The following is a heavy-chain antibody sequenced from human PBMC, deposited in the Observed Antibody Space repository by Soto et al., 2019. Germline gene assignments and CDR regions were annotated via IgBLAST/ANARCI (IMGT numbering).Heavy chain of an antibody. CDR2: ISSSSSYI. CDR3: ARDGQWFGELLGYYGMDV. V-gene: IGHV3-21*01. D-gene: IGHD3-10*01. CDR1: GFTFSSYS. Sequence: GGSLRLSCAASGFTFSSYSMNWVRQAPGKGLEWVSSISSSSSYIYYADSVKGRFTISRDNAKNSLYLQMNSLRAEDTAVYYCARDGQWFGELLGYYGMDVWGQGTTVTVSS. J-gene: IGHJ6*02.